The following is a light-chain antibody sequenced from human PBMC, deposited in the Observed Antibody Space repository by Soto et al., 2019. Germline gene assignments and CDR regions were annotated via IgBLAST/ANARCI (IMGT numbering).Light chain of an antibody. J-gene: IGKJ1*01. CDR3: QQYHTSPRT. CDR1: QIVNNDL. CDR2: GAS. Sequence: EIVLTQSPGTLSLSPGERATLSCRASQIVNNDLLAWFQQKPGQAPRLVIYGASSRAPGIPDRFSGSGSGTDFTLTIARLEPEDFAVYYCQQYHTSPRTFGQGTKVEIK. V-gene: IGKV3-20*01.